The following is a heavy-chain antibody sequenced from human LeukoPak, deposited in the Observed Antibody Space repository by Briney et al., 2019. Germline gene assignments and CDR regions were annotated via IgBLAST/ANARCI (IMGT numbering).Heavy chain of an antibody. CDR1: GFTFSNYA. CDR3: ARPHMGYWAIHH. J-gene: IGHJ1*01. V-gene: IGHV3-23*01. Sequence: QPGGSLRLSCAASGFTFSNYAMSWVRQAPGKGLEWVSGISGSGGSTYYVDSVRGRFTISRDNSKNTLFLQMDSLRAEDTALYYCARPHMGYWAIHHWGQGSLVTVSS. CDR2: ISGSGGST. D-gene: IGHD2-21*01.